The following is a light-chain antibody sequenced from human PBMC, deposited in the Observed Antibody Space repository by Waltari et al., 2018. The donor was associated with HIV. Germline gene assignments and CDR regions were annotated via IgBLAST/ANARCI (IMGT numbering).Light chain of an antibody. CDR1: QDISNC. Sequence: DIQMTQSPSSLSASVGDSVTLTCQASQDISNCLNWYQQKPGEAPKLLIYDASNLEAGVPSTFSGSGSGTDFTLTISSLQPEDIATYYCQQYDNLPRRFTFGPGTKVEIK. J-gene: IGKJ3*01. V-gene: IGKV1-33*01. CDR2: DAS. CDR3: QQYDNLPRRFT.